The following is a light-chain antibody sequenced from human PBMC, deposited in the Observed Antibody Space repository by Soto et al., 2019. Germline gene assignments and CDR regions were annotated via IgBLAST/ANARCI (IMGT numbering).Light chain of an antibody. V-gene: IGLV2-14*03. CDR1: SSDVGGYNY. J-gene: IGLJ1*01. CDR3: SSYTTSTTRQPD. CDR2: DVT. Sequence: QSVLTQPASVSGSPGQSITISCTGTSSDVGGYNYVSWYQHHPGKAPKLIIYDVTNRPSGVSNPFSGSKSGNTASLTISGLQPEDEADYYCSSYTTSTTRQPDFGPGT.